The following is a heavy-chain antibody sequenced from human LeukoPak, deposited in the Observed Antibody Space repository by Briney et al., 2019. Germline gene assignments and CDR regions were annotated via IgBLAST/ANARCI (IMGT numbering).Heavy chain of an antibody. V-gene: IGHV3-21*01. J-gene: IGHJ5*02. D-gene: IGHD2-2*01. CDR3: ARDAQRLVVPATNWFDP. CDR2: IRSSSSYI. Sequence: PGGSLRLSCAASGFTFSSYSMNWVRQASGKGLEWVSSIRSSSSYIDYADSVKGRFTISRDNAKNSLYLQMNSLRAEDTAVYYCARDAQRLVVPATNWFDPWGQGTLVIVSS. CDR1: GFTFSSYS.